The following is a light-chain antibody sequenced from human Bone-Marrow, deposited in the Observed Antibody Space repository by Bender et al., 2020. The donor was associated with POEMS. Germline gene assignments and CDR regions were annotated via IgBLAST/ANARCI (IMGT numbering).Light chain of an antibody. J-gene: IGLJ1*01. CDR2: EGS. CDR3: SFTHV. CDR1: SSYIWSYHF. V-gene: IGLV2-23*01. Sequence: QSAPTQPRSVSGSPGQSITLFCTGISSYIWSYHFVSRYQYQPGKAPKLRIYEGSKRPSGVSDRFSGSGSGNTASLTISGLQAEDEADDYCSFTHVFGTGTKVTVL.